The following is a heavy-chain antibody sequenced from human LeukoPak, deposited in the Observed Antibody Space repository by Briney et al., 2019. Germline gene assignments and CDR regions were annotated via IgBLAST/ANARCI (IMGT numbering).Heavy chain of an antibody. CDR2: ISSSSSTI. CDR1: GFNFSTYS. V-gene: IGHV3-48*01. J-gene: IGHJ4*02. D-gene: IGHD2-15*01. Sequence: GGSLRLSCAASGFNFSTYSMNWVRQAPGRGLEWVSYISSSSSTIYYADSVKGRFTISRDNSKNTLYLQMNSLRAEDTAVYYCAKAFVVVVPSIDYWGQGTLVTVSS. CDR3: AKAFVVVVPSIDY.